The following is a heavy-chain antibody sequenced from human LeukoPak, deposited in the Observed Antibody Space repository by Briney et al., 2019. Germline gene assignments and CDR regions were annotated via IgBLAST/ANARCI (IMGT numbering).Heavy chain of an antibody. V-gene: IGHV3-21*01. CDR3: ARGYCSGGSCYRADY. D-gene: IGHD2-15*01. J-gene: IGHJ4*02. CDR2: ISSSSSYI. CDR1: GFTFSSYS. Sequence: GGSLRLSCAASGFTFSSYSMNWVRQAPGKGLEWVSSISSSSSYIYYADSVKGRFTISRGNAKNSLYLQMNSLRAEDTAVYYCARGYCSGGSCYRADYWGQGTLATVSS.